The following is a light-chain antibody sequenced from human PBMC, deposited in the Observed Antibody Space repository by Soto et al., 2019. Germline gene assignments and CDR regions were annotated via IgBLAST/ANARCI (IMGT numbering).Light chain of an antibody. CDR3: QSYDSTLSARYV. V-gene: IGLV1-40*01. Sequence: QSVLTQPPSVSGAPGQRVTISCTGSSSNIGAGYDVHWDQQRPGTAPKLLIFGNTNRPSGVPDRFSGSKSGTSASLAITGRQAEDEGDYYCQSYDSTLSARYVFGTGTKLTVL. CDR2: GNT. J-gene: IGLJ1*01. CDR1: SSNIGAGYD.